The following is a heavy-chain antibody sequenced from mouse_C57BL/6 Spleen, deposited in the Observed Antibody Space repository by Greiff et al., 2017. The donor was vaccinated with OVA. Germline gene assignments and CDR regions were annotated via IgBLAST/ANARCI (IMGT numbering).Heavy chain of an antibody. CDR3: ARKGGPYYFDY. CDR2: IYPGDGDT. V-gene: IGHV1-80*01. CDR1: GYAFSSYW. Sequence: VQLVESGAELVKPGASVKLSCKASGYAFSSYWMNWVKQRPGKGLEWIGQIYPGDGDTNSNGKFKGKATLTADKSSSTAYMQLSSLTSEDSAVYFCARKGGPYYFDYWGQGTTLTVSS. J-gene: IGHJ2*01.